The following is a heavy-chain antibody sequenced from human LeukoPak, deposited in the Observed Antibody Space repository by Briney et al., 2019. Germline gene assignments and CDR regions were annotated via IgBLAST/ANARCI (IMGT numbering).Heavy chain of an antibody. D-gene: IGHD3-16*02. CDR3: ARSSNYIWGSYLDY. CDR2: ISSSSSTI. J-gene: IGHJ4*02. CDR1: GFTFSSYS. Sequence: GGSLRLSCAASGFTFSSYSMNWVRQAPGKGLEWVSYISSSSSTIYYADSVKGRFTISRDNAKNSLYLQMNSLRAEDTAIFYCARSSNYIWGSYLDYWGQGTLVTVSS. V-gene: IGHV3-48*04.